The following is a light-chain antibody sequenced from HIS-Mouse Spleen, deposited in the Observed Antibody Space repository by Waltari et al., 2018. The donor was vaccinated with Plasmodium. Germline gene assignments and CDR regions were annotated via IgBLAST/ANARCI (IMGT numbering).Light chain of an antibody. Sequence: QSALTQPASVSGSPGQSITISCTGTSSDVGSYNLVSWYQQHPGKAPKLMIYEGSKRPSGVSIRFCGSKSGNTASLTISGLQAEDEADYYCCSYAGSRMVFGGGTKLTVL. J-gene: IGLJ2*01. CDR2: EGS. CDR1: SSDVGSYNL. CDR3: CSYAGSRMV. V-gene: IGLV2-23*01.